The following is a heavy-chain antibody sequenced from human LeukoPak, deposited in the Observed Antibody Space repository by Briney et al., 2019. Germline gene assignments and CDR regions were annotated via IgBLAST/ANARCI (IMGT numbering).Heavy chain of an antibody. V-gene: IGHV3-11*01. CDR1: GFTSSDPY. CDR3: ARGKYSFDY. Sequence: RPGGSLRLSCAASGFTSSDPYMSWIRQAPGKGLEYISYISSSGSTIYYADSVKGRFTLSRDNAENSLSLEMNSLRAEDTAVYYCARGKYSFDYWGQGTLVTVSS. J-gene: IGHJ4*02. CDR2: ISSSGSTI.